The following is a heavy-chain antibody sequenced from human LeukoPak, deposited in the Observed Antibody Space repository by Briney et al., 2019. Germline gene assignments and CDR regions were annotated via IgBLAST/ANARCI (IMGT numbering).Heavy chain of an antibody. CDR2: IYSGGNT. J-gene: IGHJ4*02. CDR1: GFTVSSNY. D-gene: IGHD1-26*01. CDR3: ACLWGSTTSGTFDY. Sequence: PGGSLRLSCAASGFTVSSNYMSWVRQAPNKRLEWLSVIYSGGNTYHADSVKGRFTISRDNSMNTLYLQMNNLRVEDTAVYYCACLWGSTTSGTFDYWGQGTLVTVSS. V-gene: IGHV3-53*01.